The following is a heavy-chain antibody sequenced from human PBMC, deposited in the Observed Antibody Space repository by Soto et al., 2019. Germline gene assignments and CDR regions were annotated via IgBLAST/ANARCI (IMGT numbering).Heavy chain of an antibody. J-gene: IGHJ4*02. CDR2: IYPGDSDT. CDR3: ARQEVSGSGWWSLSY. D-gene: IGHD6-19*01. V-gene: IGHV5-51*01. Sequence: GESVKSSYKGCGDRVSSYWRGWVRQKTGEGLEWMRIIYPGDSDTRYSPSFQGQVTISADKSISTAYLQWSSLKASDTAMYYCARQEVSGSGWWSLSYWGQGTLVTVSS. CDR1: GDRVSSYW.